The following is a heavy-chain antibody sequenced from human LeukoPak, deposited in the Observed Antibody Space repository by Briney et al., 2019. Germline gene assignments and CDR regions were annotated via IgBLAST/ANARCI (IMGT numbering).Heavy chain of an antibody. J-gene: IGHJ4*02. CDR2: ISAYNGNT. Sequence: GESLKISCKGSGYRFTSYGISWVRQAPGQGLEWMGWISAYNGNTNYAQKLQGRVTMTTDTSTSTAYMELRSLRSDDTAVYYCARVERGMVRGPPGYWGQGTLVTVSS. CDR3: ARVERGMVRGPPGY. V-gene: IGHV1-18*01. CDR1: GYRFTSYG. D-gene: IGHD3-10*01.